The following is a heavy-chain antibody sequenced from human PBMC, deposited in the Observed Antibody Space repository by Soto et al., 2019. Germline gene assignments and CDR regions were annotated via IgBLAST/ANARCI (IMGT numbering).Heavy chain of an antibody. CDR1: GGSFSGYY. Sequence: QVQLQQWGAGLLKPSETLSLTCAVYGGSFSGYYWSWIRQPSGKGLEWIGEINHSGSTNYNPSLKSRVTTSLDTSKNQFALKLSSVTAADAAEYYCARVLGYCNSTGCLPRYYYYYGMDAWGQGTTVTVSS. V-gene: IGHV4-34*01. J-gene: IGHJ6*02. CDR3: ARVLGYCNSTGCLPRYYYYYGMDA. CDR2: INHSGST. D-gene: IGHD2-2*01.